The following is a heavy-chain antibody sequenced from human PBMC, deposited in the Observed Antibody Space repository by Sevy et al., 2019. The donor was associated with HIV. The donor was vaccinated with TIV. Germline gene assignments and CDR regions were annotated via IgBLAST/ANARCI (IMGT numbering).Heavy chain of an antibody. V-gene: IGHV3-7*01. CDR1: GFTFSSYW. CDR2: IKQDGSEK. Sequence: GGSLRLSCAASGFTFSSYWMSWVRQAPGKGLEWVANIKQDGSEKYYVDSVKGRFTISRDNAKNSLYLQMNSLRAEDTVVYYCARPYYYDSSGYYYWGQGTLVTVSS. J-gene: IGHJ4*02. D-gene: IGHD3-22*01. CDR3: ARPYYYDSSGYYY.